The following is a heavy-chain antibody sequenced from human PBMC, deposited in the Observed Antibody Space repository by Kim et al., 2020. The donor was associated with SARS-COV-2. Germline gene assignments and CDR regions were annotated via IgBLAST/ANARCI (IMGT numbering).Heavy chain of an antibody. D-gene: IGHD3-22*01. CDR2: IKQDGSEK. J-gene: IGHJ4*02. CDR3: ARDPLTYYDDSSGYYYEYFFDY. Sequence: GGSLRLSCAASGFTFSSYWMSWVRQAPGKGLEWVANIKQDGSEKYYVDSVKGRFTISRDNAKNSLYLQMNSLRAEDTAVYYCARDPLTYYDDSSGYYYEYFFDYWGQGTLVTVSS. V-gene: IGHV3-7*01. CDR1: GFTFSSYW.